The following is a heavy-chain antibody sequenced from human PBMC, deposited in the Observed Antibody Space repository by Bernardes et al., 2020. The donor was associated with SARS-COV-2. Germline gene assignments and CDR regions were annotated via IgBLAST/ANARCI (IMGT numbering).Heavy chain of an antibody. CDR3: ARDEAGKEGL. CDR1: GFTFSRFW. V-gene: IGHV3-74*01. J-gene: IGHJ4*02. Sequence: GGSLRLSCAASGFTFSRFWMHWVRQVPGKGLVWVSRINEDGTVTNYADSVEGRFTISRDNAQNTLFQQMNSLRADDTAVYYCARDEAGKEGLWGQGTLVTVSS. CDR2: INEDGTVT.